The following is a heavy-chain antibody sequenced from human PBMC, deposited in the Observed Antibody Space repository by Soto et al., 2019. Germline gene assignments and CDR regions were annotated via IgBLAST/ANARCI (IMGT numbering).Heavy chain of an antibody. V-gene: IGHV3-23*01. Sequence: GGSLRLSCAASGFTFSSYAMSWVRQAPGKGLEWVSAISGSGGSTYYADSVKGRFTISRDNSKNTLYLQMNSMRAEDTAVYYCAKRKVVTPIYAPFQHWGQGTLVTVSS. J-gene: IGHJ1*01. CDR2: ISGSGGST. CDR1: GFTFSSYA. CDR3: AKRKVVTPIYAPFQH. D-gene: IGHD2-21*02.